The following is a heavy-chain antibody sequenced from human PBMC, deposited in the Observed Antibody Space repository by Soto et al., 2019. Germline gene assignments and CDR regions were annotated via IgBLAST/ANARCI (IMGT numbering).Heavy chain of an antibody. V-gene: IGHV4-34*01. CDR2: INHSGST. J-gene: IGHJ6*02. Sequence: PSETRSRTWAVYGASFSCYYWSGMRQPPGKGLEWMGEINHSGSTDDNPSPKSLVTISVDTSKNQFCLKLISVTAADTAVNYCGRGGVDSVVVPAAMGDFYYFYRMDVWGPGTTVTLSS. D-gene: IGHD2-2*01. CDR1: GASFSCYY. CDR3: GRGGVDSVVVPAAMGDFYYFYRMDV.